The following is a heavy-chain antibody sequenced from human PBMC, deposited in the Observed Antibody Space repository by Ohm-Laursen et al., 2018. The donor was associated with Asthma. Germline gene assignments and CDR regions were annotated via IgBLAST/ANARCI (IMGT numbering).Heavy chain of an antibody. J-gene: IGHJ5*02. V-gene: IGHV3-73*01. D-gene: IGHD4-11*01. CDR3: AKDSMTTVTTRGVNWFDP. Sequence: GSLRLSCAASGFTFSGSAMHWVRQASGKGLEWVGRIRSKANSYATAYAASVKGRFTISRDDSKNTAYLQMNSLRAEDTAVYYCAKDSMTTVTTRGVNWFDPWGQGTLVTVSS. CDR1: GFTFSGSA. CDR2: IRSKANSYAT.